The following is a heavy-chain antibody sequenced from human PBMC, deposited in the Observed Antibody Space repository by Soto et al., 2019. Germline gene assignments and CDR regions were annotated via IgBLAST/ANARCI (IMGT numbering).Heavy chain of an antibody. J-gene: IGHJ3*02. CDR2: INWSGSST. CDR3: ARDGGVAVAVDASDI. Sequence: EVQLVESGGGVVRPGGSLRLSCAASGFTFEDHGMTWVRQVPGKGLEWVAEINWSGSSTSYADSVKGRFTISRDNAKNSLYLQMNSLRAEDTDLYFCARDGGVAVAVDASDIWGQGTMVTVS. D-gene: IGHD6-19*01. CDR1: GFTFEDHG. V-gene: IGHV3-20*04.